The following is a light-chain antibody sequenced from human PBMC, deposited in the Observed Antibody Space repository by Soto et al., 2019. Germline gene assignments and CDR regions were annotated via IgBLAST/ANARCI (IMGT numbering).Light chain of an antibody. CDR3: SSYTSISTGV. V-gene: IGLV2-14*03. CDR1: SSDIGSYNY. J-gene: IGLJ3*02. Sequence: QSALTQPASVSGSPGQSITISCTGSSSDIGSYNYVSWYQHYPGKAPQLMIFDVTNRPSGISNRFSGSKSGNTASLTISGLQAEDEADYYCSSYTSISTGVFGGGTELTVL. CDR2: DVT.